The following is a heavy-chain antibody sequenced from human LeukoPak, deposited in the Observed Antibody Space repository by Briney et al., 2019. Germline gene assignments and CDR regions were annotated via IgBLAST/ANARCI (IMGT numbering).Heavy chain of an antibody. CDR3: AKTMGAIDHDY. Sequence: GGSLRLSCAASGFTFSNYAMTWVRQAPGKGLEWVSTVTSSGSSTYYADSVKGRFTNSRDNSKNTLYLQMNSLRAEDTAVYYCAKTMGAIDHDYWGQGTLVTVSS. D-gene: IGHD1-26*01. V-gene: IGHV3-23*01. CDR2: VTSSGSST. CDR1: GFTFSNYA. J-gene: IGHJ4*02.